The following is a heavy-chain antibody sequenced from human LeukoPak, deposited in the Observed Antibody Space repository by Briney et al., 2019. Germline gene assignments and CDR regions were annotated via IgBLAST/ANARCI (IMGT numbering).Heavy chain of an antibody. CDR3: IKATVSHWYFDL. J-gene: IGHJ2*01. CDR2: INHSGST. CDR1: GGSFSGYY. Sequence: SETLSLTCAVYGGSFSGYYWSWIRQPPGKGLEWIGEINHSGSTNYNPSLKSRVTMSVDTSKNQFSLKLNSVTAADTAVYYCIKATVSHWYFDLWGRGTLVTVSS. D-gene: IGHD3-10*01. V-gene: IGHV4-34*03.